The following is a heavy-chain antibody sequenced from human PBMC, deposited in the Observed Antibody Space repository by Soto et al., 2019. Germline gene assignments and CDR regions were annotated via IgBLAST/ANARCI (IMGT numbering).Heavy chain of an antibody. CDR2: RNQVVNED. V-gene: IGHV3-7*01. CDR1: GFTFRSYW. CDR3: ALTGDGHDDLLDY. D-gene: IGHD1-20*01. Sequence: WGSLRLSCAASGFTFRSYWMNWVRQAPGKGLEWVANRNQVVNEDNLLDSVNGESTISRDNAKNSLFFQMNSLRVDDTAVYYCALTGDGHDDLLDYWGQGALVTVSS. J-gene: IGHJ4*02.